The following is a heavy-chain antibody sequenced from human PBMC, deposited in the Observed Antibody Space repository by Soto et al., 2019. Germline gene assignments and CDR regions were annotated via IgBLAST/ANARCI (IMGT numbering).Heavy chain of an antibody. CDR1: GFSFTSHW. CDR3: ARRYSYGLHDTFDI. D-gene: IGHD5-18*01. CDR2: IWPDDSDT. J-gene: IGHJ3*02. V-gene: IGHV5-51*01. Sequence: GESLKISCRGYGFSFTSHWIVWVRQMPGKGLEWMGIIWPDDSDTRYSPSFEGHVTISAEKSISTAYLQWSSLKASDTAIYYCARRYSYGLHDTFDIWGQGTMVTVS.